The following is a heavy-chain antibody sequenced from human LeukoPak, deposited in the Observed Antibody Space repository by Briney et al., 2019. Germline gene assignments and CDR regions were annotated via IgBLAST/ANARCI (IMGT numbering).Heavy chain of an antibody. J-gene: IGHJ4*02. Sequence: VASVKVSCKASGYTFTGYYIHWVRQAPGQGLECVGWIIPIFGTANYAQKFQGRVTITTDEYTSTAYMELSSLRSEDTAVYYCARAGSSLSHYFDYWGQGTLVTVSS. V-gene: IGHV1-69*05. D-gene: IGHD6-13*01. CDR1: GYTFTGYY. CDR3: ARAGSSLSHYFDY. CDR2: IIPIFGTA.